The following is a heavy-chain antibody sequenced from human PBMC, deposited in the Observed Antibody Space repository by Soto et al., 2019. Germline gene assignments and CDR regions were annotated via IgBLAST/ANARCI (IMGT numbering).Heavy chain of an antibody. Sequence: TLSLTCAVSGGSLSSGGDSWSWIRQPPGKGLEWIGYIYHSGSTYYNPSLKSRVTISVDRSKNQFSLKLSSMTGADTAVYYCATRLPQIVVALLPFPSWGQGTPVTVSS. V-gene: IGHV4-30-2*01. J-gene: IGHJ5*02. CDR1: GGSLSSGGDS. CDR2: IYHSGST. D-gene: IGHD2-15*01. CDR3: ATRLPQIVVALLPFPS.